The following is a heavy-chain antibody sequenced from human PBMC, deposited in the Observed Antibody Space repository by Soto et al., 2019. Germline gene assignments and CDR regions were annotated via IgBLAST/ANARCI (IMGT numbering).Heavy chain of an antibody. CDR2: IEQDGSEK. Sequence: WGARSISGAAPGFPFSSYWRSWVPQGPGKGLEWVANIEQDGSEKYYVDSVKGRFTISRDNAKNSLYLQMNSLRAEDTAVYYCARDRKFGDSEFDYWGQGTLVTVSS. CDR3: ARDRKFGDSEFDY. J-gene: IGHJ4*02. CDR1: GFPFSSYW. D-gene: IGHD2-21*01. V-gene: IGHV3-7*01.